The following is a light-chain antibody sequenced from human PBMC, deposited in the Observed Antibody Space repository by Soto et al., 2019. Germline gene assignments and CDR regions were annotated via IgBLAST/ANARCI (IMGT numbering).Light chain of an antibody. V-gene: IGLV4-60*02. J-gene: IGLJ2*01. CDR1: RGHSGYI. CDR3: ETWDRDTRV. Sequence: QAVVTQSSSASASLGSSVQLTCTLSRGHSGYIIAWHQQQPGKAPRYLMKLEGSGSYNKGSGVPDRFSGSSFGADRYLTISTLQFEDEADYYCETWDRDTRVFGGGTKLTVL. CDR2: LEGSGSY.